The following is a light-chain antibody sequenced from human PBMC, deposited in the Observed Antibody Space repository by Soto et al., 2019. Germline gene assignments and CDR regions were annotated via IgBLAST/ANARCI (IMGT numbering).Light chain of an antibody. CDR2: DAS. CDR3: QHTYSTPIS. J-gene: IGKJ5*01. V-gene: IGKV1-39*01. Sequence: DIQMSMSRSSLSASVGDRVTSTCRASQGISRFLSCYQQIPGKAPKLLIYDASSLQSGVPSRFSGSGSGTEFTLTISSLEPEDFATYYCQHTYSTPISFGDGTRLENK. CDR1: QGISRF.